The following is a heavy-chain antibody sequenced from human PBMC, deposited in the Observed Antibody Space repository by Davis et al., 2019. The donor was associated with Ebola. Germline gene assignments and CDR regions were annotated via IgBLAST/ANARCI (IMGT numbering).Heavy chain of an antibody. CDR1: GFTFWSYA. CDR3: AREPTSGTTAWFDP. V-gene: IGHV3-30*14. CDR2: ISHDGNIK. D-gene: IGHD1-7*01. J-gene: IGHJ5*02. Sequence: GESLKISCAASGFTFWSYAMHWVRQAPGRGLEWVAFISHDGNIKNYAHSVKGRFTISRDNSKDTLFVHMNSLRPEDTAVYYCAREPTSGTTAWFDPWGQGTLVIVSS.